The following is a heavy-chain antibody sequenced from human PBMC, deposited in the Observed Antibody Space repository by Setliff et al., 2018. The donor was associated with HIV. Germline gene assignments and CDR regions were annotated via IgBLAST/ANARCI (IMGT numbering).Heavy chain of an antibody. CDR2: ISGRGDSP. Sequence: GGSLRLSCVASGFTFRTYAMTWVRQVPGKGLEWVSTISGRGDSPYFADSVKGRFTISRDNSKNTVYLQMNSLRSDDTAVYYCARDHCSSSGCYEYSYYGMDVWGQGTTVTVSS. CDR1: GFTFRTYA. J-gene: IGHJ6*02. CDR3: ARDHCSSSGCYEYSYYGMDV. D-gene: IGHD2-2*01. V-gene: IGHV3-23*01.